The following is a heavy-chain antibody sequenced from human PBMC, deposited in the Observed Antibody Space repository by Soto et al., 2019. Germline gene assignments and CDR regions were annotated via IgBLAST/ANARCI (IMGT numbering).Heavy chain of an antibody. CDR2: IYPGDSDT. V-gene: IGHV5-51*03. CDR1: GYSFVTYW. J-gene: IGHJ4*02. CDR3: ARTDGYEVEY. Sequence: PGESLKFACKGSGYSFVTYWIGWVRQVPGKGLEWMGIIYPGDSDTRYSPSFQGQVTISADKSITTVYLQWSSLKASETAMYYCARTDGYEVEYWGQGTLVNVSS. D-gene: IGHD5-12*01.